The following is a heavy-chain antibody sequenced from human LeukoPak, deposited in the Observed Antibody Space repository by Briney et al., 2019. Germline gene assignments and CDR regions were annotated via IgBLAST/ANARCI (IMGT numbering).Heavy chain of an antibody. D-gene: IGHD1-26*01. Sequence: ASVKVSCKASGYTFTGYYMHWVRQAPGQGLEWMGRINPNSGGTNYAQKFQGRVTMTRDTSISTAYMELSRLRSDDTAVYYCARALGRIVGADQVDSWGQGTLVTVSS. CDR3: ARALGRIVGADQVDS. CDR1: GYTFTGYY. V-gene: IGHV1-2*06. J-gene: IGHJ4*02. CDR2: INPNSGGT.